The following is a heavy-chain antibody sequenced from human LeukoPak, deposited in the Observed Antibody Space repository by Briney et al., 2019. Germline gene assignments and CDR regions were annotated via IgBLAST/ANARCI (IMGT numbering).Heavy chain of an antibody. CDR3: AKDPLVGYSSGWYDY. J-gene: IGHJ4*02. D-gene: IGHD6-19*01. CDR2: ISGSGGST. Sequence: GGSLRLSCAASGFTFSRYSVNWVRQAPGKGLEWVSAISGSGGSTYYADSVKGRFTISRDNSKNTLYLQMNSLRAEDTAVYYCAKDPLVGYSSGWYDYWGQGTLVTVSS. CDR1: GFTFSRYS. V-gene: IGHV3-23*01.